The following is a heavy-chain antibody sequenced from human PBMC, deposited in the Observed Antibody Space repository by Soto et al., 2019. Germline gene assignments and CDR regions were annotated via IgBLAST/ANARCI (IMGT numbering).Heavy chain of an antibody. CDR2: IYPGDSDT. CDR3: ARRLYCSGGSCYSYYYYGMDV. D-gene: IGHD2-15*01. V-gene: IGHV5-51*03. CDR1: GYSFTSYW. J-gene: IGHJ6*02. Sequence: PGESLKISCKGSGYSFTSYWIGWVRQMPGKGLEWMGIIYPGDSDTRYSPSFQGQVTISADKSISTAYLRWSSLKASDTAMYYCARRLYCSGGSCYSYYYYGMDVWRQRTTLTVSS.